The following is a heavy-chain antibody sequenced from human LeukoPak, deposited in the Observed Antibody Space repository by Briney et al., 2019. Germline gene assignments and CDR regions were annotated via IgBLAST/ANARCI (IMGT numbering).Heavy chain of an antibody. J-gene: IGHJ4*02. Sequence: GGSLRLSCAASGFTFSSYGMSWVRQAPGKGLEWGSAISGSGGSTYYADSVKGRFTISRDNSKNTLYLQMNSLRAEDTAVYYCAKDIWVAAAGFDYWGQGTLVTVSS. CDR2: ISGSGGST. CDR1: GFTFSSYG. D-gene: IGHD6-13*01. CDR3: AKDIWVAAAGFDY. V-gene: IGHV3-23*01.